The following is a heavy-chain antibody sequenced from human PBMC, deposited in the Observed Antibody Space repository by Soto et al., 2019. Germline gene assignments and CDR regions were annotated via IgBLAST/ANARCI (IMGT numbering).Heavy chain of an antibody. Sequence: GGSLRLSCAASGFTFSSYGMHWVRQAPGKGLEWVAVISYDGSNKYYADSVKGRFTISRDNSKNTLYLQMNSLRAEDTAVYYCAKHLTPSLYCGGDSYSEDYYYYGMDVWGQGTTVTVSS. J-gene: IGHJ6*02. V-gene: IGHV3-30*18. CDR2: ISYDGSNK. CDR3: AKHLTPSLYCGGDSYSEDYYYYGMDV. D-gene: IGHD2-21*02. CDR1: GFTFSSYG.